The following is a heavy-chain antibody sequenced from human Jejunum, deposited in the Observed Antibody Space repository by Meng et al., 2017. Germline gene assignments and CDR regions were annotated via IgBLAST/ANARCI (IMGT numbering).Heavy chain of an antibody. CDR1: GFTFDDYA. V-gene: IGHV3-43*01. CDR3: AKGLSSSSWSFDY. CDR2: ITWDGGRT. J-gene: IGHJ4*02. D-gene: IGHD6-13*01. Sequence: GESLKISCAASGFTFDDYAMHWVRQAPGKGLEWVSLITWDGGRTYYADSVKGRFTISRDNSKNSLYLQMNSLITEDTALYYCAKGLSSSSWSFDYWPGNAGHRLL.